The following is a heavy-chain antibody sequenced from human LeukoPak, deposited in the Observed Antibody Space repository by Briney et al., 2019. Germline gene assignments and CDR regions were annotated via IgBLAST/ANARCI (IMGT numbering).Heavy chain of an antibody. CDR1: GGSFSSTSYY. D-gene: IGHD2-15*01. CDR3: ARLLGYCSGGSCYPPS. J-gene: IGHJ5*02. V-gene: IGHV4-39*01. CDR2: IYYGGST. Sequence: PSETLPLTCTVSGGSFSSTSYYWGWIRQPPGKGLEWIGTIYYGGSTYYNPSLKSRVTISADASKNQFSLRLSSVTAADTAVYYCARLLGYCSGGSCYPPSWGQGTLVTVSS.